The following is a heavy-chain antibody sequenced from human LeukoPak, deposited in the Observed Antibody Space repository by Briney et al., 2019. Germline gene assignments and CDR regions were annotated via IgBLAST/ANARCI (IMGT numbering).Heavy chain of an antibody. J-gene: IGHJ4*02. CDR2: ISHNGAT. CDR3: ARGLQSNGYPFDY. Sequence: SETLSLTCAVYGGSFSDYYWSWIRQPPGKGLEWIGEISHNGATNYNPSLKSRITMSMDTSKNQFSLKLNSVTAADTAVYYCARGLQSNGYPFDYWGQGSLVTVSS. CDR1: GGSFSDYY. D-gene: IGHD3-22*01. V-gene: IGHV4-34*01.